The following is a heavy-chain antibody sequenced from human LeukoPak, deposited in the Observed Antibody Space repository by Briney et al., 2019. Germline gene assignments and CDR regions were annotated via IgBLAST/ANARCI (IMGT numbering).Heavy chain of an antibody. D-gene: IGHD3-22*01. CDR1: GGSFSGYY. V-gene: IGHV4-34*01. CDR3: ARDQPPYYYDSSGYYSGYYFDY. Sequence: SETLSLTCAVYGGSFSGYYWSWIRQPPGKGLEWIGEINHSGSTDYNPSLKSRVTISVDTSKNQFSLKLSSVTAADTAVYYCARDQPPYYYDSSGYYSGYYFDYWGQGTLVTVSS. CDR2: INHSGST. J-gene: IGHJ4*02.